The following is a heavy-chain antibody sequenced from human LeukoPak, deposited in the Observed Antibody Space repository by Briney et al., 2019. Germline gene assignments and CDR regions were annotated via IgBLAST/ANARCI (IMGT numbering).Heavy chain of an antibody. J-gene: IGHJ4*02. D-gene: IGHD6-13*01. Sequence: PGGSLRLSCAASGFTFSSYSMNWVRQAPGKGLEWVSSISSSSSYIYYADSVKGRFTISRDNAKNSLYLQMNSLRAGDTAVYYCARAVSIAAAGHFDYWGQGTLVTVSS. CDR3: ARAVSIAAAGHFDY. CDR2: ISSSSSYI. V-gene: IGHV3-21*01. CDR1: GFTFSSYS.